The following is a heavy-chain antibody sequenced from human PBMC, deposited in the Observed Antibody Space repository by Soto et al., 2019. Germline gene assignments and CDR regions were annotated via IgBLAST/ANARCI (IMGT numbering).Heavy chain of an antibody. CDR2: IIPIFGTA. CDR3: SSGGDYGGFDY. D-gene: IGHD4-17*01. CDR1: GGTFSSYA. V-gene: IGHV1-69*06. Sequence: SVKVSCKASGGTFSSYAISWVRQAPGQGLEWMGGIIPIFGTANYAQKFQGRVTITADKSTSTAYMELSSLRSEDTAVYYCSSGGDYGGFDYWGQGTLVTVSS. J-gene: IGHJ4*02.